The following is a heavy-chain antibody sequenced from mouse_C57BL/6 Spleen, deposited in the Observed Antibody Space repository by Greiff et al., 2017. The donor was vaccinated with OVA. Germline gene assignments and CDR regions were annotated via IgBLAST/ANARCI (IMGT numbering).Heavy chain of an antibody. Sequence: QVQLKQPGAELVRPGSSVKLSCKASGYTFTSYWMHWVKQRPIQGLEWIGNIDPSDSETHYNQKFKDKATLTVDKSSSTAYMQLSSLTSEDSAVYYCARSKFDYYGNFDYWGQGTTLTVSS. CDR1: GYTFTSYW. CDR3: ARSKFDYYGNFDY. D-gene: IGHD1-1*01. V-gene: IGHV1-52*01. J-gene: IGHJ2*01. CDR2: IDPSDSET.